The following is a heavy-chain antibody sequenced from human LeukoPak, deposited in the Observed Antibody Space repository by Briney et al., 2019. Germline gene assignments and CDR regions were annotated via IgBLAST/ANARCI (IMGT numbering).Heavy chain of an antibody. Sequence: GGSLRLSCAASGFTFSSYSMNWVRQAPGKGLEWVSSISSTSNYIYYADSVKGRFTISRDNAKTSLYLQMNSLRAEDTAVYYCARDDRYSYGYSQSGHFDYWGQGILVTVSS. V-gene: IGHV3-21*01. D-gene: IGHD5-18*01. CDR1: GFTFSSYS. J-gene: IGHJ4*02. CDR3: ARDDRYSYGYSQSGHFDY. CDR2: ISSTSNYI.